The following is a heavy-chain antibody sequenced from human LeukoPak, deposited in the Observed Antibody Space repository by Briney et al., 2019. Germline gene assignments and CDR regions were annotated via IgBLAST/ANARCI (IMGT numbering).Heavy chain of an antibody. CDR3: ARIETDYYDSSGYYRGAFGY. Sequence: SETLSLTCTVSGYSISSGYYWGWIRQPPGKGLEWIGSIYHSGSTYYNPSLKSRVTISVDTSKNQFSLKLSSLPAADPAVYYCARIETDYYDSSGYYRGAFGYWGQGTLVTVSS. D-gene: IGHD3-22*01. CDR1: GYSISSGYY. V-gene: IGHV4-38-2*02. CDR2: IYHSGST. J-gene: IGHJ4*02.